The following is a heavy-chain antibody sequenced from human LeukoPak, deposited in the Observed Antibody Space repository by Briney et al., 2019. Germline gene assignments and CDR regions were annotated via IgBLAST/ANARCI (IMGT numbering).Heavy chain of an antibody. D-gene: IGHD3-10*01. CDR2: IYYSGST. Sequence: SETLSLTCTVSGGSISSYYWSWIRQPPGKGLEWIGYIYYSGSTNYNPSLKSRVTISVDTSKNQFSLKLSSVTAADTAVYYCARTGSGSYFMFDPWGQGTLVTVSS. CDR3: ARTGSGSYFMFDP. V-gene: IGHV4-59*01. J-gene: IGHJ5*02. CDR1: GGSISSYY.